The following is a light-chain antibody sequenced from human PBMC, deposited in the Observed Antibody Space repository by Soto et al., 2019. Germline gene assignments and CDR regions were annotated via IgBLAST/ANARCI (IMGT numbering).Light chain of an antibody. Sequence: DTQMTQSPSTLSASVGDRVTITCRASESINKWLAWYQQRPGKAPKLLIYEASILASGVPSRFSGSRSGTEFTLAIINLQPDDFATYFCQQYNNYWRNFGQGTKLEIK. CDR1: ESINKW. CDR2: EAS. CDR3: QQYNNYWRN. J-gene: IGKJ2*01. V-gene: IGKV1-5*03.